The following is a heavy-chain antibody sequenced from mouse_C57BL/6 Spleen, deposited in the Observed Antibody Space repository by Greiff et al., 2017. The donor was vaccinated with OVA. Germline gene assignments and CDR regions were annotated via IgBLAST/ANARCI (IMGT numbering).Heavy chain of an antibody. CDR2: IYPRSGNT. V-gene: IGHV1-81*01. D-gene: IGHD1-1*01. CDR1: GYTFTSYG. Sequence: QVQLQQSGAELARPGASVKLSCKASGYTFTSYGISWVKQRTGQGLEWIGEIYPRSGNTYYNEKFKGKATLTVDKSSSTAYMELRSLTSEDSAVYFGAKSITTVVATYRYFDVWGTGTTVTVSA. CDR3: AKSITTVVATYRYFDV. J-gene: IGHJ1*03.